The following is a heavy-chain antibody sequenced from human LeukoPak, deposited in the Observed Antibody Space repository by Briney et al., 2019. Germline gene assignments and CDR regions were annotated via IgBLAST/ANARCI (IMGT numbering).Heavy chain of an antibody. CDR2: ISPTGSTT. Sequence: GGSLRLSCTASGFSFSGHWMHWARQLPGKGLVWVSRISPTGSTTSYADSVKGRFTVSRDNAKNTLYLQVNNLRAEDTAVYYCARGPNSNWSGLDFGGQGTLLTVSS. D-gene: IGHD6-6*01. CDR3: ARGPNSNWSGLDF. CDR1: GFSFSGHW. J-gene: IGHJ4*02. V-gene: IGHV3-74*01.